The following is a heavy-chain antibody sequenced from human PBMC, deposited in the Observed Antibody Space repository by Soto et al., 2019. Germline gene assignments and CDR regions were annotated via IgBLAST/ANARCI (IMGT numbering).Heavy chain of an antibody. CDR2: ISQSGAT. CDR3: ARAPCYSDSSGFNFDY. J-gene: IGHJ4*02. V-gene: IGHV4-38-2*01. Sequence: LSLTCAVSGYPISYGYYWGWIRQSPGKGLEWIGSISQSGATFYNPSLKSRVTISVDTSKNQFSLRLSSGTAADTAVYYCARAPCYSDSSGFNFDYWGQGTQVTVS. D-gene: IGHD3-22*01. CDR1: GYPISYGYY.